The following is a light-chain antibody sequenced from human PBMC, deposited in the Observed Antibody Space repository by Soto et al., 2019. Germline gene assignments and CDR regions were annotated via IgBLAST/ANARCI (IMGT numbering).Light chain of an antibody. V-gene: IGKV3-15*01. CDR3: QQYNDWPRT. CDR1: QSVSSSY. J-gene: IGKJ1*01. Sequence: EIVLTQSPGTLSLSPGERATLSCRASQSVSSSYLAWYQQKPGQAPRLLIYGASTRATGIPARFSGSGSGTEFTLTISSLQSEDFAVYYCQQYNDWPRTFGQGTTVDIK. CDR2: GAS.